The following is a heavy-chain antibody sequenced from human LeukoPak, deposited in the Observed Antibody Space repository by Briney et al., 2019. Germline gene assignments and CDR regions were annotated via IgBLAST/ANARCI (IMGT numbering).Heavy chain of an antibody. Sequence: GGSLRLSCAASGFTFSSYEMNWVRQAPGKGLEWVSYISSSGSTIYYADSVKGRFTISRDNAKNSLYLQMNSLRAEDTAVYYCARRGAYCGGDCYSSGLYDYYYYMDVWGKGTTVTVSS. J-gene: IGHJ6*03. CDR3: ARRGAYCGGDCYSSGLYDYYYYMDV. CDR2: ISSSGSTI. CDR1: GFTFSSYE. V-gene: IGHV3-48*03. D-gene: IGHD2-21*02.